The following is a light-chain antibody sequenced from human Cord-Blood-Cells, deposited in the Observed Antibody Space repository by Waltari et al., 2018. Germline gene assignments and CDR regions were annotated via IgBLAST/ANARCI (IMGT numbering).Light chain of an antibody. Sequence: DIQMTHSPSTLSASVGDRVTITCRASQSISSWLAWYHQKPGKAPKLLIYKSSSLESGVPSRFSGSGSGTEFTLTISSLQPDDFATYYCQQYNSYSPWTFGQGTKVEIK. CDR3: QQYNSYSPWT. CDR1: QSISSW. V-gene: IGKV1-5*03. J-gene: IGKJ1*01. CDR2: KSS.